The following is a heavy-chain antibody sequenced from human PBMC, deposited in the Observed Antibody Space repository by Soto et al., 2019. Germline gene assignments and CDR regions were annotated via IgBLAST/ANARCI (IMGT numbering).Heavy chain of an antibody. D-gene: IGHD3-9*01. CDR1: GVSIRSSSYY. CDR3: ARHRGYYDMFTRNDTELNLDY. CDR2: IYYSGST. V-gene: IGHV4-39*01. Sequence: QLQLQESGPGLVKPSETLSLTCTVSGVSIRSSSYYWCWIRHPPGKGLEWIGRIYYSGSTYYNPSLKSRVTTSVDKSKHQLSMKLSAVTSADKAVYYCARHRGYYDMFTRNDTELNLDYGGQGTLVTVSS. J-gene: IGHJ4*02.